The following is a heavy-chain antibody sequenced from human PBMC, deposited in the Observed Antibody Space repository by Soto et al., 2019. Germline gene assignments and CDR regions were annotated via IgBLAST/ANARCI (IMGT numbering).Heavy chain of an antibody. D-gene: IGHD3-22*01. V-gene: IGHV3-7*04. CDR3: ARGDYHDTSGPFSDAFDV. J-gene: IGHJ3*01. Sequence: GGSLRLSCAASGFTFSRYWMSWVRQAPGKGLEWVTNIKPDGSEKWYVDSVKGRFTISRDNAKNSVFLQMNSLRAEDTALFYCARGDYHDTSGPFSDAFDVWGQGTMVTVSS. CDR2: IKPDGSEK. CDR1: GFTFSRYW.